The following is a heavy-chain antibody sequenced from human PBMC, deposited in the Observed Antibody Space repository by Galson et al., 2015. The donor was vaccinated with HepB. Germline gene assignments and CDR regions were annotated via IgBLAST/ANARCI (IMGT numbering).Heavy chain of an antibody. Sequence: SVKVSCKASGYTFTSYGISWVRQAPGQGLEWMGWISAYNGNTNYAQKLQGRVTMTTDTSTSTAYMELRSLRSDDTAVYYCARLGLRYFDWLLKGGEAFDIWGQGTMVTVSS. D-gene: IGHD3-9*01. CDR3: ARLGLRYFDWLLKGGEAFDI. CDR1: GYTFTSYG. CDR2: ISAYNGNT. J-gene: IGHJ3*02. V-gene: IGHV1-18*01.